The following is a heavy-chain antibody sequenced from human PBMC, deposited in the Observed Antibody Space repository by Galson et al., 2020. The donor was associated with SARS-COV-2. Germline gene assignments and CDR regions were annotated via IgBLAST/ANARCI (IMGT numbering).Heavy chain of an antibody. D-gene: IGHD3-9*01. CDR3: ASDFDWAFDN. J-gene: IGHJ4*01. CDR1: GVTFSTSS. Sequence: GESLKISCVASGVTFSTSSWNWVRQAPGKGLEWVAYISSDRSTVADSVKGRFTISRDDATNSLYLQMTSLRTEDTAIYYCASDFDWAFDNWGHGTLVTVS. CDR2: ISSDRSTV. V-gene: IGHV3-48*04.